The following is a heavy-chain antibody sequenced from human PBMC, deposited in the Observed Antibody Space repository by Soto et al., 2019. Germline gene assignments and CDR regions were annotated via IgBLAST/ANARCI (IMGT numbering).Heavy chain of an antibody. CDR2: ISYDGGNK. Sequence: QVQLVESGGGVVQPGGSLRLSCAASGFTFRNYAMHWVRQAPGKGLEWVAVISYDGGNKFYRDYVKGRFTISRDNSTNPLYLQRNSLRYEDTAVYYCARGDREDIAVVIGVRPGEYGVDVWGQGTMVTVSS. CDR3: ARGDREDIAVVIGVRPGEYGVDV. J-gene: IGHJ6*02. V-gene: IGHV3-30-3*01. CDR1: GFTFRNYA. D-gene: IGHD2-15*01.